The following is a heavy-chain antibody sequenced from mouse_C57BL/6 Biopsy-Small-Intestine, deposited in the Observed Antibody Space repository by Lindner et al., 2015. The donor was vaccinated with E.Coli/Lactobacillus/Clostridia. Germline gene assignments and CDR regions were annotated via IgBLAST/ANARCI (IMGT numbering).Heavy chain of an antibody. Sequence: VQLQESGGDLVKPGGSLKLSCAASGFIFSTYGMSWARQTPDKRLEWVATISSGGSHTYYVDSVKGRFTISRDNAKNTLYLQMTSLKSEDTAVYYCARHLYYVMGYWGQGTSVTVSS. CDR3: ARHLYYVMGY. J-gene: IGHJ4*01. V-gene: IGHV5-6*01. CDR1: GFIFSTYG. CDR2: ISSGGSHT.